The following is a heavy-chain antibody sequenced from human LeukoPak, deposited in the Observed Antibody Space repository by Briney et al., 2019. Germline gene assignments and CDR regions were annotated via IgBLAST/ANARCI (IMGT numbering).Heavy chain of an antibody. CDR1: GYSISSGYY. J-gene: IGHJ4*02. D-gene: IGHD6-13*01. CDR2: MYHSGST. Sequence: SETLSLTCTVSGYSISSGYYWGWIRQPPGKGLEWIGGMYHSGSTYYNPSLKSRVTISVDTSKNQFSLKLSSVTAADTAVYYCARESGSQGAAAGTSKYYFDYWGQGTLVTVSS. CDR3: ARESGSQGAAAGTSKYYFDY. V-gene: IGHV4-38-2*02.